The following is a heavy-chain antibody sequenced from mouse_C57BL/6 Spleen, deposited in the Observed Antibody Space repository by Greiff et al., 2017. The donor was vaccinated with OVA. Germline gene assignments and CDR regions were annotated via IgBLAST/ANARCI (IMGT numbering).Heavy chain of an antibody. Sequence: EVKLVESGPGMVKPSQSLSLTCTVTGYSITSGYDWHWIRHFPGNKLEWMGYISYSGSTNYNPSLKSRISITHDTSKNHFFLKLNSVTTEDTATYYCARGGGNYVAWFAYWGQGTLVTVSA. J-gene: IGHJ3*01. D-gene: IGHD2-1*01. CDR2: ISYSGST. V-gene: IGHV3-1*01. CDR3: ARGGGNYVAWFAY. CDR1: GYSITSGYD.